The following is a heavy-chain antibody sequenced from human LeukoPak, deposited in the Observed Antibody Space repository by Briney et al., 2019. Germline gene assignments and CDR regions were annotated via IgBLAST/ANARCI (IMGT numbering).Heavy chain of an antibody. J-gene: IGHJ4*02. CDR1: GFTFSSYA. V-gene: IGHV4-34*01. D-gene: IGHD3-3*01. CDR2: IDHRGNT. CDR3: ARNDFWSGYTFDY. Sequence: GSLRLSCAASGFTFSSYAMSWVRQAPGTGLEWIGEIDHRGNTNYNPSLTSRVTISVDTSKNQFSLKLSSVTAADTAVYYCARNDFWSGYTFDYWGQGTLVTVSS.